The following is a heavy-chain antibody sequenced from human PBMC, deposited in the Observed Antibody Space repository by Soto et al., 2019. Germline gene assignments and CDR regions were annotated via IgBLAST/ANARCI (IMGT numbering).Heavy chain of an antibody. Sequence: GASVKVSCKASGYTFTSYAMHWVRQAPGQRLEWMGWINAGNGNTKYSQKFQGRVTITRDTSASTAYIELSSLRSEDTAVYYCASGYGDPPRYWYLDLWGRGTLDTVSS. CDR2: INAGNGNT. V-gene: IGHV1-3*01. D-gene: IGHD4-17*01. CDR3: ASGYGDPPRYWYLDL. J-gene: IGHJ2*01. CDR1: GYTFTSYA.